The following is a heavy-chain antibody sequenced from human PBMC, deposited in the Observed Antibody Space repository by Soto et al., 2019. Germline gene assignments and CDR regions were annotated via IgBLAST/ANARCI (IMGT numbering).Heavy chain of an antibody. Sequence: SVKVSCKASGGTFSSYAISWVRQAPGQGLEWMGGIIPIFGTANYAQKFQGRVTITADESTSTAYMELSSLRSEDTAVYYCARCPPGYSSGWYFDYWGQGTLVTVSS. CDR3: ARCPPGYSSGWYFDY. CDR2: IIPIFGTA. CDR1: GGTFSSYA. D-gene: IGHD6-19*01. J-gene: IGHJ4*02. V-gene: IGHV1-69*13.